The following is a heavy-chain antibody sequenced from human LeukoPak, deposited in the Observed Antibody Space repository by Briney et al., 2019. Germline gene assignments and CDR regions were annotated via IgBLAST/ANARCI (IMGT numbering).Heavy chain of an antibody. D-gene: IGHD5-18*01. V-gene: IGHV3-11*01. CDR1: GFTFSDYY. CDR2: ISSSGSTI. Sequence: KPGGSLILSCAASGFTFSDYYMSWIRQAPGKGLEWVSYISSSGSTIYYADSVKGRFTISRDNAKNSLYLQMNSLRAEDTAVYYCAREPRGYSYGSHAFDIWGQGTMVTVSS. CDR3: AREPRGYSYGSHAFDI. J-gene: IGHJ3*02.